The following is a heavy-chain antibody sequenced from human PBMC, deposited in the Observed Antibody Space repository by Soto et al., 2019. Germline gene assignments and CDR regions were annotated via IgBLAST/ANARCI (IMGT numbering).Heavy chain of an antibody. J-gene: IGHJ6*02. CDR2: ISYDGSNK. CDR1: GFTFSSYG. Sequence: QPGGSLRLSCAASGFTFSSYGMHWVRQAPGKGLEWVAVISYDGSNKYYADSVKGRFTISRDNSKNTLYLQMNSLRAEDTAVYYCAKVKGGPLGVIIFDVGMYVWGQGTTVTVSS. V-gene: IGHV3-30*18. CDR3: AKVKGGPLGVIIFDVGMYV. D-gene: IGHD3-10*01.